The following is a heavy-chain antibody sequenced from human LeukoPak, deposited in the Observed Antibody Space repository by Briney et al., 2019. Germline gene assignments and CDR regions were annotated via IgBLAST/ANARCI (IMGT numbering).Heavy chain of an antibody. J-gene: IGHJ3*02. V-gene: IGHV1-69*05. Sequence: SVKVSCKASGGTFSSYAISWVRQAPGQGLEWMGKIIPIFGTANYAQKFQGRVTITTDESTSTAYMELSSLRSEDTAVYYCARPDITRTTYDSADAFDIWGQGTMVTVSS. D-gene: IGHD1-7*01. CDR3: ARPDITRTTYDSADAFDI. CDR1: GGTFSSYA. CDR2: IIPIFGTA.